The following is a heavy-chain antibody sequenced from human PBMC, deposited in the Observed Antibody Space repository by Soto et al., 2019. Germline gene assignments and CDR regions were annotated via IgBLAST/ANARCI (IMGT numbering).Heavy chain of an antibody. Sequence: ASVKVSCKXSGYTFTDYYMHWVRQAPGQGLEWMGWINPHNGDTNYAQKFQGRVTMTRDTSISTAYMEVSRLRSDDTAAYYCARSVSFITPRPDYWGQGTLVTVSS. CDR1: GYTFTDYY. J-gene: IGHJ4*02. CDR3: ARSVSFITPRPDY. V-gene: IGHV1-2*02. D-gene: IGHD6-6*01. CDR2: INPHNGDT.